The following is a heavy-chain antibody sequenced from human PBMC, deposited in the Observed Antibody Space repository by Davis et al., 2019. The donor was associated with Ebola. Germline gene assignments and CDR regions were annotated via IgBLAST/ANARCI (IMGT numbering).Heavy chain of an antibody. CDR3: TNYDSSGNDY. CDR2: IRSKANSYAT. D-gene: IGHD3-22*01. Sequence: GESLKISCAASGFTFSGSAMHWVRQASGHGLECVGRIRSKANSYATAYAASVKGRFTISRDDSKNTAYLQMNSLKTEDTAVYYCTNYDSSGNDYWGQGTLVTVSS. CDR1: GFTFSGSA. J-gene: IGHJ4*02. V-gene: IGHV3-73*01.